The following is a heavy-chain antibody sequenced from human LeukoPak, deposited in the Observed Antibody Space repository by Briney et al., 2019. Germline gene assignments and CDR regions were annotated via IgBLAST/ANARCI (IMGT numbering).Heavy chain of an antibody. CDR1: GYTFTGYY. Sequence: ASVKVSCKASGYTFTGYYMHWVRQAPGQGLEWMGWINPNSGCTNYAQKFQGRVTMTRDTSISTAYMELSRLRSDDTAVYYCARDSYTRRYFDYWGQGTLVTVSS. CDR3: ARDSYTRRYFDY. J-gene: IGHJ4*02. D-gene: IGHD1-26*01. V-gene: IGHV1-2*02. CDR2: INPNSGCT.